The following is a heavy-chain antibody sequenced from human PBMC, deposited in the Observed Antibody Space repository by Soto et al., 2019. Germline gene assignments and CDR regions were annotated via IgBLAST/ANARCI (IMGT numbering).Heavy chain of an antibody. CDR2: IYPGDSDT. Sequence: PGASLKISCKGSGYSFTSYWSCWVRQMPGKGLERMGIIYPGDSDTRYSPSLQGQVTISADKSISTAYLQWSSLKASDTAMYYCARGYSSSSGRYYYYYGMDVWGQGTTVTVSS. J-gene: IGHJ6*02. V-gene: IGHV5-51*01. CDR1: GYSFTSYW. D-gene: IGHD6-6*01. CDR3: ARGYSSSSGRYYYYYGMDV.